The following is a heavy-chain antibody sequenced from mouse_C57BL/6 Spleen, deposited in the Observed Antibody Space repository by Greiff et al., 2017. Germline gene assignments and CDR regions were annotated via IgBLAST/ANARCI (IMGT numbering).Heavy chain of an antibody. Sequence: EVKLMESGGGLVKPGGSLKLSCAASGFTFSDYGMHWVRQAPEKGLEWVAYISSGSSTIYYADTVKGRFTISRDNAKNTLFLQMTSLRSEDTAMXYCARRLRLDYWGQGTTLTVSS. D-gene: IGHD3-2*02. CDR3: ARRLRLDY. CDR1: GFTFSDYG. CDR2: ISSGSSTI. J-gene: IGHJ2*01. V-gene: IGHV5-17*01.